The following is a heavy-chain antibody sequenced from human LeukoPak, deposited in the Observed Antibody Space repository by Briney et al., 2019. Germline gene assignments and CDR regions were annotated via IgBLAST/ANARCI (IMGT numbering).Heavy chain of an antibody. J-gene: IGHJ4*02. V-gene: IGHV3-66*01. CDR2: FYDSAST. CDR1: GFTVSSNY. Sequence: GGSLRLSCAVSGFTVSSNYMSWVRQAPGKGLEWVSVFYDSASTYHADSVRGRFSISSDNSKNTLYLQMNSLRAEDTAVYYCARGITGYSGYDYWGQGTLVTASS. CDR3: ARGITGYSGYDY. D-gene: IGHD5-12*01.